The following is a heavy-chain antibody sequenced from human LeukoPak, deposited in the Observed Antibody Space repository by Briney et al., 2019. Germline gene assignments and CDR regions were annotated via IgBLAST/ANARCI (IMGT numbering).Heavy chain of an antibody. CDR1: GFTFSSYW. Sequence: GGSLRLSCAASGFTFSSYWMSWVRLAPGKGLEWVGNIKQDGSETYFVDSVKGRFTISRDNAKNSLYLQMNNLRAEDTAVYYCARDAMSRTADYWGQGTLVTVSS. D-gene: IGHD2-2*01. V-gene: IGHV3-7*01. J-gene: IGHJ4*02. CDR2: IKQDGSET. CDR3: ARDAMSRTADY.